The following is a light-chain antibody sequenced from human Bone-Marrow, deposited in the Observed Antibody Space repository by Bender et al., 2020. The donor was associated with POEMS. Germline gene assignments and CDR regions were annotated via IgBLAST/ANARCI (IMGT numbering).Light chain of an antibody. Sequence: QSALTQPASVSGSPGQSVTISCTGISSDVGDYTSVSWYQQHPGKAPKLLIYDVNKRPSGVPDRFSGSKSGNTASLTISGLQTDDEADYYCCSYAGSYTWVFGGGTKLTVL. CDR3: CSYAGSYTWV. V-gene: IGLV2-11*01. J-gene: IGLJ3*02. CDR2: DVN. CDR1: SSDVGDYTS.